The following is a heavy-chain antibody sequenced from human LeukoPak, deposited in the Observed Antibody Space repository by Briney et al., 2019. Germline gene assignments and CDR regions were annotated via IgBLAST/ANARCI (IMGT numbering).Heavy chain of an antibody. V-gene: IGHV3-48*04. J-gene: IGHJ4*02. CDR3: AGSYDYFDY. CDR1: GFTFSSYS. CDR2: IGSSSSTV. D-gene: IGHD1-26*01. Sequence: QSGGSLRLSCAASGFTFSSYSMNWVRQAPGKGLEWVSYIGSSSSTVYYADSVKGRFTISRDNAKNSLYLQMNSLRAEDTAVYYCAGSYDYFDYWGQGTLVTVSS.